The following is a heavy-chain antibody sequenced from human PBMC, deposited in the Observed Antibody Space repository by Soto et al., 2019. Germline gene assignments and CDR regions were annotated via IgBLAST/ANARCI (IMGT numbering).Heavy chain of an antibody. D-gene: IGHD3-22*01. CDR2: IIPIFGTA. J-gene: IGHJ4*02. CDR1: GGTFSSYA. Sequence: QVQLVQSGAEVKKPGSSVKVSCKASGGTFSSYAISWVRQAPGQGLERMGGIIPIFGTANYAQKFQGRVTITADKSPSTAYMERSSLRSEDTAVYYCARDGYYYDSSGYHPFDYWGQGTLVTVSS. CDR3: ARDGYYYDSSGYHPFDY. V-gene: IGHV1-69*14.